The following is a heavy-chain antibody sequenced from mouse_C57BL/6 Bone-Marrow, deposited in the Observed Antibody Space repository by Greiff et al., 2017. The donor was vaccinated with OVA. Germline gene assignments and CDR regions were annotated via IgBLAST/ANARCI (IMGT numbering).Heavy chain of an antibody. J-gene: IGHJ2*01. Sequence: QLHHPGSELVKPGASVKLSCKASGYTFTSYWMHWVKQRPGQGLEWIGMIHPNSGSTNYNEKFKSKATLTVDKSSSTAYMQLSSLTSEDSAVYYCARPAGFDYWGQGTTLTVSS. CDR2: IHPNSGST. V-gene: IGHV1-64*01. CDR3: ARPAGFDY. CDR1: GYTFTSYW. D-gene: IGHD6-1*01.